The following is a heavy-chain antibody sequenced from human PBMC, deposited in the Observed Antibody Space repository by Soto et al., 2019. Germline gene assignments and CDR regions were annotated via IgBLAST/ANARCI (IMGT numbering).Heavy chain of an antibody. CDR1: GYTFTSYD. V-gene: IGHV1-8*01. J-gene: IGHJ4*02. CDR3: AKDRPGADYGDVPSPTFDY. Sequence: GSVKVSCKASGYTFTSYDINWVRQATGQGLEWMGWMNPNSGNTGYAQKFQGRVTMTRNTSISTAYMELSSLRSEDTAVYYCAKDRPGADYGDVPSPTFDYWGPGTLVTLSS. D-gene: IGHD4-17*01. CDR2: MNPNSGNT.